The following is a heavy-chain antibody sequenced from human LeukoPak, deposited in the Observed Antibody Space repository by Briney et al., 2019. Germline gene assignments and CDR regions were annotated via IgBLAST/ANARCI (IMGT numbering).Heavy chain of an antibody. V-gene: IGHV3-21*01. CDR1: RFTFSSHS. J-gene: IGHJ4*02. Sequence: GGSLRLSCAASRFTFSSHSMNGVRQAPAEGLEWVSAIISSGSYIYYADSVKGRFTISRDNAKNSLLLQMNSVIAEDTAVYYCTRDFGGYCSGGSCYSGWSDYWGQGTLVTVSS. D-gene: IGHD2-15*01. CDR3: TRDFGGYCSGGSCYSGWSDY. CDR2: IISSGSYI.